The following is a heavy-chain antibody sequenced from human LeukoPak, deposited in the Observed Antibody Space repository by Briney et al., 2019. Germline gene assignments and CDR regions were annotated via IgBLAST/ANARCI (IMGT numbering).Heavy chain of an antibody. CDR3: AKDLGLRCIGGTCPFDS. Sequence: GASVMVSYKTSVYTFTRYGISWERQSPGQGLEWIGWISTYDGSTYYAQKLQDRVTVIRDTSETTAYMELRSLRSDDTAVYYCAKDLGLRCIGGTCPFDSWGQGTLVTVSS. D-gene: IGHD2-15*01. CDR2: ISTYDGST. J-gene: IGHJ4*02. V-gene: IGHV1-18*04. CDR1: VYTFTRYG.